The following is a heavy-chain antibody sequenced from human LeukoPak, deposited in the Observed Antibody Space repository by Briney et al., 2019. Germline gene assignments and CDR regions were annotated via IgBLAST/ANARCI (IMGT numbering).Heavy chain of an antibody. CDR1: GFTFSSYS. V-gene: IGHV3-21*01. J-gene: IGHJ3*02. CDR3: ARDIVVVPAAILSAYVPPPTTNDAFDI. D-gene: IGHD2-2*01. Sequence: GGSLRLSCAASGFTFSSYSMNWVRQAPGKGLEWVSSISSSSSYIYYADSVKGRFTISRDNAKNSLYLQMNSLRAEDTAVYYCARDIVVVPAAILSAYVPPPTTNDAFDIWGQGTMVTVSS. CDR2: ISSSSSYI.